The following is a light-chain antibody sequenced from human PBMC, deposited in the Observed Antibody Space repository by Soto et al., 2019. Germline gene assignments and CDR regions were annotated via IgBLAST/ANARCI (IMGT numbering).Light chain of an antibody. J-gene: IGLJ3*02. Sequence: QLVLTQPPSASGTPGQRVTISCSGSSSNIRSNTVNWYQQLPGTAPKLLIYSNNQRPSGVPARFSGSKSGTSASLAISGLQSEDEADYYCAAWDGSLNGWVFGGGTKLTVL. CDR1: SSNIRSNT. V-gene: IGLV1-44*01. CDR3: AAWDGSLNGWV. CDR2: SNN.